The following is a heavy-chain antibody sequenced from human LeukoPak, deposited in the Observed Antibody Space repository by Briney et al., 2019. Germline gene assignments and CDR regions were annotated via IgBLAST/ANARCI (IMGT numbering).Heavy chain of an antibody. CDR2: IWYNGSKK. V-gene: IGHV3-33*01. Sequence: GGSLRLSCAASGFTFSDHGMHWVRQAPGKGLEWVAIIWYNGSKKYCAESVKGRFTISRDNSKNTLYLQMSSLRAEDTAVYYCARDPYGSGDGYFDYWGQGTLVTVSS. J-gene: IGHJ4*02. CDR1: GFTFSDHG. D-gene: IGHD3-10*01. CDR3: ARDPYGSGDGYFDY.